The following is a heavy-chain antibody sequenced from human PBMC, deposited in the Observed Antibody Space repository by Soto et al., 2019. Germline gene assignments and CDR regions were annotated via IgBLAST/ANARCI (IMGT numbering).Heavy chain of an antibody. D-gene: IGHD3-3*01. J-gene: IGHJ6*02. CDR3: TKDAYYDFWSGYYSGYYGMDV. CDR1: GFTFSSYA. CDR2: ISGSGGST. Sequence: EVQLLESGGGLVQPGGSLRLSCAASGFTFSSYAMSWVRQAPGKGLEWVSAISGSGGSTYYADSVKGRFTISRDNSKNTLYRQMNSLTADDTAVYYCTKDAYYDFWSGYYSGYYGMDVWGQGTTVTVSS. V-gene: IGHV3-23*01.